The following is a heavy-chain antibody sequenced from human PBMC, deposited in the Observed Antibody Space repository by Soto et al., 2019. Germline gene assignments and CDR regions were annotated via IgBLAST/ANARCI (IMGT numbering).Heavy chain of an antibody. CDR1: GGSISSGGYY. V-gene: IGHV4-31*03. Sequence: PSETLSLTCTVSGGSISSGGYYWSWIRQHPGKGLEWIGYIYYSGSTYYIPSLKSRVTISVDTSKNQFSLKLSSVTAADTAVYYCASGLWFGESTTYGMDVWGQGTTVTVSS. D-gene: IGHD3-10*01. CDR2: IYYSGST. CDR3: ASGLWFGESTTYGMDV. J-gene: IGHJ6*02.